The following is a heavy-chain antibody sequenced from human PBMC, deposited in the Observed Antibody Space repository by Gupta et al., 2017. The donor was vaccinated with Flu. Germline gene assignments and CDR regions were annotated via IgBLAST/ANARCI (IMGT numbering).Heavy chain of an antibody. V-gene: IGHV3-11*01. CDR1: TFSDYY. J-gene: IGHJ6*03. CDR2: ISSSRSTR. Sequence: TFSDYYMSWIRQAPGKGLEWVSYISSSRSTRYYADSVKGRFTISRDDAKNSLYLQMKSLRAEDTAVYYCARVVRGYYYVDVWGKGTTVTVS. CDR3: ARVVRGYYYVDV.